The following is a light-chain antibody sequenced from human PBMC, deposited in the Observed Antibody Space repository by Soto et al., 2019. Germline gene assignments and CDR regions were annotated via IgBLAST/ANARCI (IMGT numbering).Light chain of an antibody. J-gene: IGLJ2*01. CDR1: SNDVGSYNY. CDR3: CSYAGSSTLV. Sequence: QSALTQPASVSGSPGQSITVSCTGTSNDVGSYNYVSWYQQHPGKAPKLMIYEVSNRPSGVSNRFSGSKSGNTASLTISGLQAEDEADYYCCSYAGSSTLVFGGGTKLTVL. CDR2: EVS. V-gene: IGLV2-23*02.